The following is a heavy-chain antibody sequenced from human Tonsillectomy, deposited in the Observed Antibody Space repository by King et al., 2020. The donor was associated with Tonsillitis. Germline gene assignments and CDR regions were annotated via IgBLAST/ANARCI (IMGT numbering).Heavy chain of an antibody. V-gene: IGHV3-49*04. CDR3: TSDSPPHRRIRVVDY. Sequence: VQLVESGGGLVQPGRSLRLSCTASGFTFGDYAISWVRQAPGKGLEWVGFIRSKTYGGTTEYAASVKGRFTISRDDSKSIAYPQMNILKTEDTAVYYCTSDSPPHRRIRVVDYWGQGTLVTVSS. J-gene: IGHJ4*02. CDR1: GFTFGDYA. D-gene: IGHD2-8*02. CDR2: IRSKTYGGTT.